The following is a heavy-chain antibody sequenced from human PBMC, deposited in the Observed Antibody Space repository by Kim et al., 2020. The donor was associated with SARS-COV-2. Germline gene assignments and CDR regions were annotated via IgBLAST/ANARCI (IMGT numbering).Heavy chain of an antibody. CDR2: IYYSGST. V-gene: IGHV4-31*03. D-gene: IGHD3-3*01. J-gene: IGHJ4*02. CDR3: ARALILITIFGVVGPFDH. Sequence: SETLSLTCTVSGGSISSGGYYWSWIRQHPGKGLEWIGYIYYSGSTYYNPSLKSRVTISVDTSKNQFSLKLSSVTAADTAVYYCARALILITIFGVVGPFDHWGQGTLVTVSS. CDR1: GGSISSGGYY.